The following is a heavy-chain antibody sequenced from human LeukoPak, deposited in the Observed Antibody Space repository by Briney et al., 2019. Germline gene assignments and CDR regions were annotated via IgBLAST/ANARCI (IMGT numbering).Heavy chain of an antibody. CDR2: INIKTGNP. D-gene: IGHD3/OR15-3a*01. J-gene: IGHJ3*02. V-gene: IGHV7-4-1*02. CDR1: GYTFTKYA. Sequence: GASVKVSCKASGYTFTKYAVNWVRQAPGQGLEWMGWINIKTGNPTYAQGFTGRFVFSLDTSVTTAFLQISSLKDEDTALYYCARSGLWTDHPAFDIWGQGTMVTVSS. CDR3: ARSGLWTDHPAFDI.